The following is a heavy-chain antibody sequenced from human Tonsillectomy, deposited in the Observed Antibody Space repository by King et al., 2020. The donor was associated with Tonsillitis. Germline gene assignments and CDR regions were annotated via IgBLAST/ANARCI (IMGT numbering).Heavy chain of an antibody. CDR3: ARARLGDGYRNPHWYFDL. J-gene: IGHJ2*01. CDR2: INHSGST. V-gene: IGHV4-34*01. D-gene: IGHD5-24*01. Sequence: VQLQQWGAGLLKPSETLSLTCAVYGGSFSGYYWSWIRQPPGKGLEWIGEINHSGSTNYNPSLKSPVTISVDTSKNQFSLKLSPVTAADTAVYYCARARLGDGYRNPHWYFDLWGRGTLVTVSS. CDR1: GGSFSGYY.